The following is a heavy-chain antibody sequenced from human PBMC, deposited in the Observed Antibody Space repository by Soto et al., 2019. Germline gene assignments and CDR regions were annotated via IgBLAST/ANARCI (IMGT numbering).Heavy chain of an antibody. D-gene: IGHD3-16*01. V-gene: IGHV3-30-3*01. J-gene: IGHJ4*02. CDR3: ARDVMFTFGGVALDY. CDR2: ISYDGSNK. Sequence: PGGSLRLSCAASGFTFSSYAMHWVRQAPGKGLEWVAVISYDGSNKYYADSVKGRFTISRDNSKNTLYLQMNSLRAEDTAVYYCARDVMFTFGGVALDYWGQGTLVTVSS. CDR1: GFTFSSYA.